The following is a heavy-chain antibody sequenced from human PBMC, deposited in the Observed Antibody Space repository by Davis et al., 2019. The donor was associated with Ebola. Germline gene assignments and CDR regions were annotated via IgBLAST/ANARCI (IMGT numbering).Heavy chain of an antibody. V-gene: IGHV3-23*01. Sequence: GESLKISCAASGFTFSSYAMHWVRQAPGKGLEWVSAISGSGGSTYYADSVKGRFTISRDNSKNTLYLQMNSLRAEDTAVYYCAKDARYFDSNFDYWGQGTLVTVSS. D-gene: IGHD3-9*01. CDR1: GFTFSSYA. J-gene: IGHJ4*02. CDR3: AKDARYFDSNFDY. CDR2: ISGSGGST.